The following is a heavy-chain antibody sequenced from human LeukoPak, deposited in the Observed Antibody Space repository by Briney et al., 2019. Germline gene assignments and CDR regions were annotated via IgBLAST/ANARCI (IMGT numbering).Heavy chain of an antibody. CDR3: ARGHVPRYCSSTSCSHLDV. J-gene: IGHJ6*02. V-gene: IGHV4-34*01. CDR1: GGSFSGYY. D-gene: IGHD2-2*01. CDR2: INHSGST. Sequence: TSSETLSLTCAVYGGSFSGYYWSWIRQPPGKGLEWIGEINHSGSTNYNPSLKSRVTISVDTSKNQFSLKLSSVTAADTAVYYCARGHVPRYCSSTSCSHLDVWGQGTTVTVSS.